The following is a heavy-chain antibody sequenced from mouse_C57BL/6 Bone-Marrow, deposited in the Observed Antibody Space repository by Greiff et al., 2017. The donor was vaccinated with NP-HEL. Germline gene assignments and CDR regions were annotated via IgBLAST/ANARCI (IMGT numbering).Heavy chain of an antibody. CDR1: AFNIKDYY. CDR3: TTCLYYDYDGVDY. J-gene: IGHJ2*01. Sequence: VQLQQFGPELVRPGASVKLSCPASAFNIKDYYMHWVKKRPEQGLEGIGRIDPEDGDTEYAPKFQGKATMTADTSSNTAYLQLSSLTSEDTAVYYCTTCLYYDYDGVDYWGQGTTLTVSS. CDR2: IDPEDGDT. V-gene: IGHV14-1*01. D-gene: IGHD2-4*01.